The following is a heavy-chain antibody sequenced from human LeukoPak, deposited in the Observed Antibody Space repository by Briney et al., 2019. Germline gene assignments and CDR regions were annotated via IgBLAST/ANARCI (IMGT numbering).Heavy chain of an antibody. J-gene: IGHJ3*02. CDR2: ISTSSSYI. V-gene: IGHV3-21*01. CDR1: GFTLSTYN. D-gene: IGHD3-22*01. CDR3: ARDHYYDSSGREGAFDI. Sequence: GGSLRLTCAASGFTLSTYNMKWVRQAPRKGLEWVSSISTSSSYIYYADSVKGRFTISRDNAKKSLYLQMNSLGAEDTAVYYCARDHYYDSSGREGAFDIWGQGTMVTVSS.